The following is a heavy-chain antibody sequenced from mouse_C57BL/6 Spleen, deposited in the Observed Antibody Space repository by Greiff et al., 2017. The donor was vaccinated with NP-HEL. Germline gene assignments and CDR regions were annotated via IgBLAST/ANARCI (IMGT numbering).Heavy chain of an antibody. V-gene: IGHV1-55*01. D-gene: IGHD2-4*01. CDR2: IYPGSGST. CDR3: ARSFYDYDGGFAY. J-gene: IGHJ3*01. CDR1: GYTFTSYW. Sequence: QVQLKQPGAELVKPGASVKMSCKASGYTFTSYWITWVKQRPGQGLEWIGDIYPGSGSTNYNEKFKSKATLTVDTSSSTAYMQLSSLTSETSAVYYCARSFYDYDGGFAYWGQVTLVTVSA.